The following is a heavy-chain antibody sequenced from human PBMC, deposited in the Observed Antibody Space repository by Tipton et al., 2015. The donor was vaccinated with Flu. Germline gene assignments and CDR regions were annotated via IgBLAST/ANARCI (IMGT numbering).Heavy chain of an antibody. D-gene: IGHD3-10*01. CDR3: AKDLRVRGVRSDY. CDR2: IGGSGGST. V-gene: IGHV3-23*01. Sequence: SLRLSCAASGFTFGNYVMNWVRQTPGKGLEWVAGIGGSGGSTYYADSVKGRFTISRDNSKNTLYLQMNSLRAEDTAVYYCAKDLRVRGVRSDYWGQGTLVTVSS. CDR1: GFTFGNYV. J-gene: IGHJ4*02.